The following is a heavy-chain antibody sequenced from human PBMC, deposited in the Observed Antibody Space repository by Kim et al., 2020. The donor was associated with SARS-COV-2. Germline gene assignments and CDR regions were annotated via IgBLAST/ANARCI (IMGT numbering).Heavy chain of an antibody. CDR2: IYYSGST. Sequence: SETLSLTCTVSGGSISSSSYYWGWIRQPPGKGLEWIGSIYYSGSTYYNPSLKSRVTISVDTSKNQFSLKLSSVTAADTAVYYCARQNLQPVRLVMSDFDYWGQGTLVTVSS. D-gene: IGHD6-19*01. V-gene: IGHV4-39*01. CDR1: GGSISSSSYY. J-gene: IGHJ4*02. CDR3: ARQNLQPVRLVMSDFDY.